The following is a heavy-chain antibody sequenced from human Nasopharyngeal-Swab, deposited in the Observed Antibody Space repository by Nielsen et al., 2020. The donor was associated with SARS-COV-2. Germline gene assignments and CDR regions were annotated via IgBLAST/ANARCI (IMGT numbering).Heavy chain of an antibody. Sequence: GSLRLSCAVYGGSFSGYYWSWIRQPPGKGLEWIGEIHHSGSTDYNPSLKSRVTISVDTSKNQFSLKLSSVTAADTAVFYCSRGPVRYDFWSGYYCGCDYWGQGTRVTVSS. J-gene: IGHJ4*02. CDR3: SRGPVRYDFWSGYYCGCDY. V-gene: IGHV4-34*01. CDR1: GGSFSGYY. D-gene: IGHD3-3*01. CDR2: IHHSGST.